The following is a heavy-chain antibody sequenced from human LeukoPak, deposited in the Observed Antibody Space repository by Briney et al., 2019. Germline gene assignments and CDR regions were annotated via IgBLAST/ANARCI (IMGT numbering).Heavy chain of an antibody. CDR3: TRARVVTVPGTADYYFYMDV. CDR2: MTTISTLM. CDR1: GFTFNTYA. V-gene: IGHV3-21*01. D-gene: IGHD6-19*01. Sequence: SGGSLRLSCAASGFTFNTYAMNWVRQAPGKGMAWVSSMTTISTLMYYAASVKGRFTVSRDNAKNSLYLQMNSLRAEDTAVYYCTRARVVTVPGTADYYFYMDVWGRGTTVTVSS. J-gene: IGHJ6*03.